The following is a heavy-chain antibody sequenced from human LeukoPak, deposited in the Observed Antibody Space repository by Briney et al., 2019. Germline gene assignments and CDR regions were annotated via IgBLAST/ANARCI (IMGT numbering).Heavy chain of an antibody. CDR3: ARQAAMGRSGDY. D-gene: IGHD7-27*01. V-gene: IGHV5-51*01. CDR2: IDPSDSET. J-gene: IGHJ4*02. CDR1: GYSFTSYW. Sequence: GESLKISCKASGYSFTSYWIGRVRQMPGKGLEWMGIIDPSDSETRYTPSFQGQITISADKSLSTAYLQWSSLKASDTAMYYCARQAAMGRSGDYWGQGTLVTVSP.